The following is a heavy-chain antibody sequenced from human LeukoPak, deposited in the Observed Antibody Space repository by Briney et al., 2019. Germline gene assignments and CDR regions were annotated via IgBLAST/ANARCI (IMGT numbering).Heavy chain of an antibody. CDR3: ATDTAMVTTFDY. V-gene: IGHV3-23*01. CDR1: GFTFSSYA. Sequence: GGSLRLSCAASGFTFSSYAMHWVRQAPGKGLEWVSAISGSGGSTYYADSVKGRFTISRDNSKNTLYLQMNSLRAEDTAVYYCATDTAMVTTFDYWGQGTLVTVSS. D-gene: IGHD5-18*01. CDR2: ISGSGGST. J-gene: IGHJ4*02.